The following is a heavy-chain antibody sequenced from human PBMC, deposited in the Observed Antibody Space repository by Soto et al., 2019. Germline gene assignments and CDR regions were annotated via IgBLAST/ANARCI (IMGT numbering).Heavy chain of an antibody. CDR1: GGTFSSYA. D-gene: IGHD1-26*01. CDR3: ALDAAVVGAIPMAIG. V-gene: IGHV1-69*06. J-gene: IGHJ4*02. Sequence: QVQLVQSGAEVKKPGSSVKVSCKASGGTFSSYAISWVRQAPGPGLEWTGGIIPIFGTANYAQKFQARVKSTADKSTSTADMERSSLRSEDTAVYYCALDAAVVGAIPMAIGWGKGTLVTVSS. CDR2: IIPIFGTA.